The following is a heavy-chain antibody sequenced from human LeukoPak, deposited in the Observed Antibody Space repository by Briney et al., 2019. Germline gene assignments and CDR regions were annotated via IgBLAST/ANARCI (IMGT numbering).Heavy chain of an antibody. CDR2: ISYDGSNK. D-gene: IGHD4/OR15-4a*01. J-gene: IGHJ6*02. Sequence: PLGALRLSCAASGFTFSSYAMHWVRQAPGKGLEWVAVISYDGSNKYYTDSVKGRFTISRDNSKNTLYLQMNSLRAEDTAVYYCAKGVHQLVYYYGMDVWGQGTTVTVSS. CDR1: GFTFSSYA. V-gene: IGHV3-30-3*01. CDR3: AKGVHQLVYYYGMDV.